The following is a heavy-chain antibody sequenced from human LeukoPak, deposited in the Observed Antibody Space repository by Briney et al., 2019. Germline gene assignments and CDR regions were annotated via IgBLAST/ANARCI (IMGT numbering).Heavy chain of an antibody. J-gene: IGHJ6*03. CDR2: IIPIFGTA. Sequence: ASVKVSCKASGGTFSSYAISWVRQAPGQGLEWMGGIIPIFGTANYAQKFQGRVTITADESTSTAYMELSSLRSEDTAVYYCARGVAAAGYYYYYYMDVWGKGTTVTVSS. CDR1: GGTFSSYA. D-gene: IGHD6-13*01. V-gene: IGHV1-69*13. CDR3: ARGVAAAGYYYYYYMDV.